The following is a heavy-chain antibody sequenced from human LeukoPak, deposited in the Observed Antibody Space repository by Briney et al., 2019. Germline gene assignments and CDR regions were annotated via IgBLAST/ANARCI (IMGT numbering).Heavy chain of an antibody. CDR3: ARDQTFGYYDSSGFSDY. CDR1: GFTFSSHA. D-gene: IGHD3-22*01. J-gene: IGHJ4*02. Sequence: PGGSLRLSCAGSGFTFSSHAMSWVRQAPGKGLEWVANIKQDGSEKYYVDSVKGRFTISRDNAKNSLYPQMNSLRAEDTAVYYCARDQTFGYYDSSGFSDYWGQGTLVTVSS. CDR2: IKQDGSEK. V-gene: IGHV3-7*01.